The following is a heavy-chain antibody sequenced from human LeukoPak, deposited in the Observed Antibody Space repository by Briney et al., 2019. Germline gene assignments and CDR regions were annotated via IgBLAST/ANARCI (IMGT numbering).Heavy chain of an antibody. CDR1: GGSISSYY. V-gene: IGHV4-59*01. CDR3: ARVTSSGWYGFDY. D-gene: IGHD6-19*01. J-gene: IGHJ4*02. Sequence: SETLSLTCTVSGGSISSYYWSWIRQPPGKGLEWIGYIYYSGSTNYNPPLKSRVTISVDTSKNQFSLKLSSVTAADTAVYYSARVTSSGWYGFDYWGQGTLVTVSS. CDR2: IYYSGST.